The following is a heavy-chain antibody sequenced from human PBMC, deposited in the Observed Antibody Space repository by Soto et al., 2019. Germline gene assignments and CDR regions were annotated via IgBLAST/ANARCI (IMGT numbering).Heavy chain of an antibody. J-gene: IGHJ5*02. Sequence: EVQLVESGGGLVQPGGSLRLSCAASGFSVSSNYMSWVRQAPGKGLEWVSVIYSGGSTYYADSVKGRFTISRDNYXNTLYLQMNSLRAEDTAVYYCARGRIGATEDWFDPWGQGTLVTVSS. CDR2: IYSGGST. CDR3: ARGRIGATEDWFDP. V-gene: IGHV3-66*01. CDR1: GFSVSSNY. D-gene: IGHD1-26*01.